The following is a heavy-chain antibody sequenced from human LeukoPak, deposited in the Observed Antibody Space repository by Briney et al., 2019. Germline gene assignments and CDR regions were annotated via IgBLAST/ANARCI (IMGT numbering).Heavy chain of an antibody. V-gene: IGHV5-51*01. CDR1: GYSLTSYW. CDR2: IYPGDSDT. J-gene: IGHJ6*02. Sequence: GESLKISCKGSGYSLTSYWIGWVRQMPGKGLEWMGIIYPGDSDTRYSPSFQGQVTISADKSISTAYLQWSSLKASDTAMYYCARQGSGIGTAAGTVTPYYYYYGMDVWGQGTTVTVSS. CDR3: ARQGSGIGTAAGTVTPYYYYYGMDV. D-gene: IGHD6-13*01.